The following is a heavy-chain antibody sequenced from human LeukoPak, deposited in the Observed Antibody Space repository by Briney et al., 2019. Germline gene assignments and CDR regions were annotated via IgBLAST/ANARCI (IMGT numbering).Heavy chain of an antibody. D-gene: IGHD5-24*01. CDR2: IPPSGST. CDR1: GGPFSDYY. V-gene: IGHV4-34*01. CDR3: ARGRDAYKGGNY. J-gene: IGHJ4*02. Sequence: SETLSLTCAVYGGPFSDYYWSWIRQPPGKGLEWIGEIPPSGSTNYNPSLKSRVTISLDTSKNHFSLKLSSVTAADTAVYYCARGRDAYKGGNYWGQGTLVTVSS.